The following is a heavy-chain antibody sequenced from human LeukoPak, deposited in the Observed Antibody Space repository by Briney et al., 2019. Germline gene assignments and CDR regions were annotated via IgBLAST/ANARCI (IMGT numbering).Heavy chain of an antibody. CDR3: ARGKGYDSSGFNWFDP. Sequence: ASVKVSCKASGGTFSSYAISWVRQATGQGLEWMGWMNPNSGNTGYAQKFQGRVTITRNTSISTAYMELSSLRSEDTAVYYCARGKGYDSSGFNWFDPWGQGTLVTVSS. CDR2: MNPNSGNT. J-gene: IGHJ5*02. D-gene: IGHD3-22*01. CDR1: GGTFSSYA. V-gene: IGHV1-8*03.